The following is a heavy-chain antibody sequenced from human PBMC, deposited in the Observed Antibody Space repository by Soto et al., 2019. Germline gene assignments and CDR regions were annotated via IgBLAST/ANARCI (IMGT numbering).Heavy chain of an antibody. CDR3: AKDRYCSATSCQDFGS. CDR1: GFTFSSYA. D-gene: IGHD2-2*01. Sequence: GGSLRLSCAPSGFTFSSYAMSWVRQAPGKGLEWVSAISGSGGSTYYADSVKGRFTISRDNSRNTLYLRMSGLRVEDTAVYYCAKDRYCSATSCQDFGSWGQGTLVTVSS. J-gene: IGHJ4*02. V-gene: IGHV3-23*01. CDR2: ISGSGGST.